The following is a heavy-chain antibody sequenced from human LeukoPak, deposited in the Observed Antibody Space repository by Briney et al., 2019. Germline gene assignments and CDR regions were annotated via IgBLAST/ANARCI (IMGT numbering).Heavy chain of an antibody. CDR1: GGSISSSSYY. Sequence: SQTLSLTCTVSGGSISSSSYYWGWIRQPPGKGLEWIGSIYYSGSTYYNPSLKSRVTISVDTSKNQFSLKLSSVTAADTAVYYCARASYSYDINGWVPFDYWGQGTLVTVSS. D-gene: IGHD3-22*01. V-gene: IGHV4-39*07. CDR3: ARASYSYDINGWVPFDY. J-gene: IGHJ4*02. CDR2: IYYSGST.